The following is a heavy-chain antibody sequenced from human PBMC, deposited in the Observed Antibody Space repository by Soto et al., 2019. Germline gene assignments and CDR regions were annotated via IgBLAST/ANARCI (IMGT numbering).Heavy chain of an antibody. V-gene: IGHV3-48*03. J-gene: IGHJ6*02. D-gene: IGHD1-20*01. CDR1: GFVFKNYE. CDR2: ISNSGNTI. CDR3: ARDIDNRDYYYGLDV. Sequence: GGSLRLSCVASGFVFKNYEMNWVRQAPGKGLEWISYISNSGNTIYVADSMRGRFTISRDNAKNSLFLQMNSLRADDTAVYYCARDIDNRDYYYGLDVWGQGTTVTVSS.